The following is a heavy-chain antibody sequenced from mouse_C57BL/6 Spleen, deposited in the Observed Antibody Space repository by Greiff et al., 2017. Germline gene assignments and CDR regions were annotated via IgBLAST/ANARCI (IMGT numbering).Heavy chain of an antibody. CDR3: ARSIYYGNYVDY. CDR2: ISYDGSN. CDR1: GYSITSGYY. J-gene: IGHJ2*01. V-gene: IGHV3-6*01. Sequence: ESGPGLVKPSQSLSLTCSVTGYSITSGYYWNWIRQFPGNKLEWMGYISYDGSNNYNPSLKNRISITRDTSKNQFFLKLNSVTTEDTATYYCARSIYYGNYVDYWGQGTTLTVSS. D-gene: IGHD2-1*01.